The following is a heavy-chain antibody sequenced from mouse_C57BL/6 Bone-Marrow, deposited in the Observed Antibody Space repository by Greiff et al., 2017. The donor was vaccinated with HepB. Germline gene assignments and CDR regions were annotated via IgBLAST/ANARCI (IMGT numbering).Heavy chain of an antibody. CDR3: TGRITWYFDV. CDR2: IRLKSDNYAT. J-gene: IGHJ1*03. Sequence: EVKLVESGGGLVQPGGSMKLSCVASGFTFSNYWMNWVRQSPEKGLEWVAQIRLKSDNYATHYAESVKGRFTISRDDSKSSVYLQMNNLRAEDTGIYYCTGRITWYFDVWGTGTTVTVSS. V-gene: IGHV6-3*01. CDR1: GFTFSNYW. D-gene: IGHD1-1*01.